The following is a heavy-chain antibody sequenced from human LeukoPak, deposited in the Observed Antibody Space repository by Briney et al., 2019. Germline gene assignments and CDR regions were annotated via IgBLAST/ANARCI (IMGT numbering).Heavy chain of an antibody. CDR2: ISSSGSTI. V-gene: IGHV3-11*01. Sequence: GGSLRLSCAASGFTFSDYYMSWIRQAPGKGLEWVSYISSSGSTIYYADSVKRRFTTSRDNAKTSLYLQMTSLRAEDTAVYYCARSYDSSGYYLRHFDYWGQGTLVTVSS. CDR1: GFTFSDYY. CDR3: ARSYDSSGYYLRHFDY. D-gene: IGHD3-22*01. J-gene: IGHJ4*02.